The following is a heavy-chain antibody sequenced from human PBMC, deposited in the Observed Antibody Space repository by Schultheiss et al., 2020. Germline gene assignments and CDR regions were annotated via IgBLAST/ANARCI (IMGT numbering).Heavy chain of an antibody. Sequence: SVKVSCKASGGTFSSYTISWVRQAPGQGLEWMGRIIPILGIANYAQKFQGRVTITADKSTSTAYMELSSLRSEDTAVYYCARDLGIAVAGTSPVIDYWGQGTLVTVSS. V-gene: IGHV1-69*04. CDR3: ARDLGIAVAGTSPVIDY. D-gene: IGHD6-19*01. J-gene: IGHJ4*02. CDR1: GGTFSSYT. CDR2: IIPILGIA.